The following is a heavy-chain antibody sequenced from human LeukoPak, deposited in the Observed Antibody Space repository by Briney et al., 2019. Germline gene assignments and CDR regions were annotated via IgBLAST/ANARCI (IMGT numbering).Heavy chain of an antibody. V-gene: IGHV4-59*08. J-gene: IGHJ4*02. Sequence: SETLSLTCTISGGSISDYYWSWIRQPPGKGLEWIAYMYNSETTKYNPSLRSRVTISMDTSKNQFSRKLSSVTAADTASYYCARHILTAGSLEWGQGTLVTVSS. CDR3: ARHILTAGSLE. D-gene: IGHD3-9*01. CDR2: MYNSETT. CDR1: GGSISDYY.